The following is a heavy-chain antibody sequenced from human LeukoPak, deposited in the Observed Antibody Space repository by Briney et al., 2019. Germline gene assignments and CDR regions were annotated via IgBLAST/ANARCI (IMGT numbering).Heavy chain of an antibody. CDR3: AREDALFCSSTSCYPEQSYYYYYGMDV. V-gene: IGHV3-21*01. CDR1: GFTFSSYS. CDR2: ISSSSSYI. D-gene: IGHD2-2*01. Sequence: GGSLRLSCAASGFTFSSYSMNWVRQAPGKGLEGVSSISSSSSYIYYADSVKGRFTISRDNAKNSLYLQMNSLRAEDTAVYYCAREDALFCSSTSCYPEQSYYYYYGMDVWGKGTTVTVSS. J-gene: IGHJ6*04.